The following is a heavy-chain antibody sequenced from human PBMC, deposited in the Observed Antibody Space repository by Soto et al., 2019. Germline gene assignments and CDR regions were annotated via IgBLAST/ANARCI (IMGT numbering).Heavy chain of an antibody. CDR2: IYYSGST. Sequence: SETLSLTCTVSGGSISSGGYYWSWIRQHPGKGLEWIGYIYYSGSTYCNPSLKSRVTISVDTSKNQFSLKLSSVTAADTAVYYCARYDSSDGSCYSLGTPLVDYWGQGTLVTVSS. CDR1: GGSISSGGYY. V-gene: IGHV4-31*03. J-gene: IGHJ4*02. D-gene: IGHD2-15*01. CDR3: ARYDSSDGSCYSLGTPLVDY.